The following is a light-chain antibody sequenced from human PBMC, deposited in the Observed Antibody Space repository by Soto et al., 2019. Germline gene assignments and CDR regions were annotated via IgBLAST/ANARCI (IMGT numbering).Light chain of an antibody. CDR3: SSYTSSSTE. V-gene: IGLV2-11*01. CDR2: AVT. J-gene: IGLJ2*01. CDR1: SSDVGGYEY. Sequence: QSVLTQPRSVSGSPGQSVTISCTGTSSDVGGYEYVSWYQQYPGKAPKLMIYAVTRRPSGVPDRFSGSKSGNTASLTISGLQAEDEADYYCSSYTSSSTEFGGGTKLTVL.